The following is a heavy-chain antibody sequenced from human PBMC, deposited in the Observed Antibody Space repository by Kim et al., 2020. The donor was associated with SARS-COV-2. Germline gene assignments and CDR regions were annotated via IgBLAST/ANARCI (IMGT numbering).Heavy chain of an antibody. Sequence: GGSLRLSCAASGFTFSDYYMSWIRQAPGKGLEWISYISGSGGTICYTDSVKGRFTISRDNAKNSLFLQMNSLRAEDSAVYYCARDLKYHDGTGYYAPDAFDIWGQGTMVTVSS. CDR2: ISGSGGTI. J-gene: IGHJ3*02. D-gene: IGHD3-22*01. V-gene: IGHV3-11*01. CDR1: GFTFSDYY. CDR3: ARDLKYHDGTGYYAPDAFDI.